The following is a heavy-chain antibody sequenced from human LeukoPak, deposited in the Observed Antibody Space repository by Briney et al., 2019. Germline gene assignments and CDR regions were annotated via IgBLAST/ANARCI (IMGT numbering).Heavy chain of an antibody. D-gene: IGHD1-26*01. J-gene: IGHJ4*02. CDR3: ASDSGSYPLDY. CDR1: GYTFTGYY. Sequence: GASVKVSCKASGYTFTGYYMHWVRQAPGQGLEWMGGITPIFGTANYAQKFQGRVTITADESTSTAYMELSSLRSEDTAVYYCASDSGSYPLDYWGQGTLVTVSS. CDR2: ITPIFGTA. V-gene: IGHV1-69*13.